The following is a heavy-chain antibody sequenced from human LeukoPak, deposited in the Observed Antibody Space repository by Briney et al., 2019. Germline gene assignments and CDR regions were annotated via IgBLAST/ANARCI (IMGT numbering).Heavy chain of an antibody. CDR2: IHYSGGT. CDR1: GGSISRCDYY. J-gene: IGHJ4*02. D-gene: IGHD1-26*01. Sequence: PSETLSLTRTASGGSISRCDYYWTWVRQHPEKGLEWIGSIHYSGGTYYNPSLKSRVTISLATYRSQFSLGLSSVTAADTAVYYCARVVVGVTIDYWGQGALVTVSS. CDR3: ARVVVGVTIDY. V-gene: IGHV4-31*03.